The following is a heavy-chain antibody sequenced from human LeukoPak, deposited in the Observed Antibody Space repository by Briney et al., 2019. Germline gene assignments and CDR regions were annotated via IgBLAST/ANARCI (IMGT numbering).Heavy chain of an antibody. CDR1: GFTFSNYG. D-gene: IGHD3-9*01. J-gene: IGHJ4*02. CDR2: IRFDGSQK. Sequence: GGSLRLSCASSGFTFSNYGMHWVRQAPGKGLEWVAYIRFDGSQKYYGDSVRGRFTISRDNPNNMVYLQMNSLRAEDTAVYYCAPGGYDILTASGYWGQGTLVTVSS. CDR3: APGGYDILTASGY. V-gene: IGHV3-30*02.